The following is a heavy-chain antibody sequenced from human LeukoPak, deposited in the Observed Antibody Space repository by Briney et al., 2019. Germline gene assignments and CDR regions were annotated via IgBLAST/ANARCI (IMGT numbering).Heavy chain of an antibody. CDR3: ANLPWASHYYGSGSPLDY. CDR2: ISGSGGST. D-gene: IGHD3-10*01. CDR1: GFTFSSYA. J-gene: IGHJ4*02. V-gene: IGHV3-23*01. Sequence: GGSLRLSCAASGFTFSSYAMSWVRQAPGKGLEWVSAISGSGGSTYYADSVKGRFTISRDNSKNTLYLQMNSLRAEDTAVYYCANLPWASHYYGSGSPLDYWGQGTLVTVSS.